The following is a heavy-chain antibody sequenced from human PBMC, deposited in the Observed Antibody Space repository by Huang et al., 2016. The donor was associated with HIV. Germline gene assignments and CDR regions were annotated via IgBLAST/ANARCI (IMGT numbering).Heavy chain of an antibody. CDR2: IYSMGRT. D-gene: IGHD3-16*01. CDR3: ARRNRRTYGFNY. V-gene: IGHV4-39*01. J-gene: IGHJ4*02. Sequence: WGGIGQPRGKGLEWIDIIYSMGRTDYSPSLKGRVTMSIDTYAKQFSLKLSSVTDADTAIYYCARRNRRTYGFNYWGQGTLVTVSS.